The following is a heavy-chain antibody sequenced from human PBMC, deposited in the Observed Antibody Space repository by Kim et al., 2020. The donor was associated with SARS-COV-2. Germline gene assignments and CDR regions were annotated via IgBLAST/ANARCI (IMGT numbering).Heavy chain of an antibody. Sequence: SETLSLTCTVSGYSISSGYYWGWIRQPPGKGLEWIGSIYHSGSTYYNPSLKSRVTISVDTSKNQFSLKLSSVTAADTAVYYCAREDYYNILTGNDYWGQGTLVTVSS. J-gene: IGHJ4*02. CDR3: AREDYYNILTGNDY. CDR1: GYSISSGYY. V-gene: IGHV4-38-2*02. D-gene: IGHD3-9*01. CDR2: IYHSGST.